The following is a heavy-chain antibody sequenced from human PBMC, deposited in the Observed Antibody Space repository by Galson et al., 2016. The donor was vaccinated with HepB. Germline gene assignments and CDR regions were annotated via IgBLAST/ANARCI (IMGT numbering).Heavy chain of an antibody. Sequence: SLRLSCAASGFTFSRYWMHWVRQVPGKGLVWVSRINSDGSSRNYADSVKGRFTISRDNAVSTLYLQMNILRVEDTALYYCAVSMGGAFDWYDYLDYWGQETLVAVTS. CDR1: GFTFSRYW. V-gene: IGHV3-74*01. CDR2: INSDGSSR. CDR3: AVSMGGAFDWYDYLDY. J-gene: IGHJ4*02. D-gene: IGHD3-9*01.